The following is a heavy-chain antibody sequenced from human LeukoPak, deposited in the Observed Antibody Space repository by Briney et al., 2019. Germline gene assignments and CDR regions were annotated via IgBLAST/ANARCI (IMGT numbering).Heavy chain of an antibody. CDR1: GGSISSGGYY. Sequence: PSQTLSLTCTVSGGSISSGGYYWSWIRQHPGKGLEWIGHIYYSGSTYYNPSLKSRVTISVDTSKNQFSLKLSSVTAADTAVYYCAGHRRNRYCSSTSCLGNWFDPWGQGTLVTVSS. D-gene: IGHD2-2*01. CDR3: AGHRRNRYCSSTSCLGNWFDP. V-gene: IGHV4-31*03. J-gene: IGHJ5*02. CDR2: IYYSGST.